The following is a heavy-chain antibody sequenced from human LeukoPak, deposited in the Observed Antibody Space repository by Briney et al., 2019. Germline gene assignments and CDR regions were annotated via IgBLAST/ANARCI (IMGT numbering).Heavy chain of an antibody. J-gene: IGHJ4*02. CDR3: ARDGSYGGNLDY. Sequence: PSETLSLTCAVYGGSFSGYYWSWIRQPAGKGLEWIGRIYTSGSTNYNPSLKSRVTMSVDTSKNQFSLKLSSVTAADTAVYYCARDGSYGGNLDYWGQGTLVTVSS. CDR1: GGSFSGYY. D-gene: IGHD4-23*01. CDR2: IYTSGST. V-gene: IGHV4-4*07.